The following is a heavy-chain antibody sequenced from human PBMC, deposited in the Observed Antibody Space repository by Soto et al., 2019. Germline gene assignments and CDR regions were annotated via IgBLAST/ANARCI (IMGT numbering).Heavy chain of an antibody. CDR3: ATGGHSDGSGCYHGMDV. J-gene: IGHJ6*02. Sequence: QVQVVQSGAEVKKPGSSVKVSCKVSGGIFTNNAISWVRQAPGQGPEWLGGVIPLFDTAYYAQIFRGRLKTSADGGTTSAYMELRGVNSADAAGYFGATGGHSDGSGCYHGMDVWGQGPTVAVS. CDR2: VIPLFDTA. V-gene: IGHV1-69*01. CDR1: GGIFTNNA. D-gene: IGHD5-18*01.